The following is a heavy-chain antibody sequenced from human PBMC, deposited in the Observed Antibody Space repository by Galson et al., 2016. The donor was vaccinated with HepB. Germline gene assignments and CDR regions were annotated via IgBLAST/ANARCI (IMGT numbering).Heavy chain of an antibody. CDR3: AKVNQQWLVPTGGWFDP. CDR2: ITSSGGTT. Sequence: SLRLSCAASGFTFSIYSMSWVRQAPGKGLEWVSAITSSGGTTYSADSVKGRFTISRDNSKNTLYPRMNSLRTEDTAMYYCAKVNQQWLVPTGGWFDPLGQGTLVTVSS. V-gene: IGHV3-23*01. D-gene: IGHD6-19*01. CDR1: GFTFSIYS. J-gene: IGHJ5*02.